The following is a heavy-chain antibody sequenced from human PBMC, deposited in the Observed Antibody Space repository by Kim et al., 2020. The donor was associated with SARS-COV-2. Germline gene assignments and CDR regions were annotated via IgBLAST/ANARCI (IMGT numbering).Heavy chain of an antibody. CDR3: AIVAGYCSSTSCLLIDY. Sequence: ASVKVSCKASGYTFTGYYMHWVRLAPGQGLEWMGWINPNSGGTNYAQKFQGRVTMTRDTSISTAYMELSRLRSDDTAVYYCAIVAGYCSSTSCLLIDYWGQGTLVTVSS. D-gene: IGHD2-2*01. CDR1: GYTFTGYY. J-gene: IGHJ4*02. CDR2: INPNSGGT. V-gene: IGHV1-2*02.